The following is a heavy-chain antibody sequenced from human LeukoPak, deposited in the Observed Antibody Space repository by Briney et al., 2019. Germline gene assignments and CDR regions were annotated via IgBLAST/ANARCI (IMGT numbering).Heavy chain of an antibody. V-gene: IGHV1-46*01. CDR1: GGTFSSYA. CDR3: ARRTDYGDAIDY. D-gene: IGHD4-17*01. J-gene: IGHJ4*02. Sequence: ASVKVSCKASGGTFSSYAISWVRQAPGQGLEWMGIINPSGGSTSYAQKFQGRVTMTRDTSTSTVYMELSSLRSEDTAVYYCARRTDYGDAIDYWGQGTLVTVSS. CDR2: INPSGGST.